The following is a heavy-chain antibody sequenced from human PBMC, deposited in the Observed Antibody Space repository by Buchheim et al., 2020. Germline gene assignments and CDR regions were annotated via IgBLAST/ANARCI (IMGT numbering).Heavy chain of an antibody. Sequence: QLHLQESGPGLVKPSETLSLTCAVSGDSISSSSHYWGWIRQPPGKGLEWIGNIYYSGKTYSKPSLKSRVTISVEPYKKQVSLKLSSVTAADTAVYYCARLKVDTATFDYWGLGTL. CDR2: IYYSGKT. CDR1: GDSISSSSHY. D-gene: IGHD5-18*01. V-gene: IGHV4-39*01. CDR3: ARLKVDTATFDY. J-gene: IGHJ4*02.